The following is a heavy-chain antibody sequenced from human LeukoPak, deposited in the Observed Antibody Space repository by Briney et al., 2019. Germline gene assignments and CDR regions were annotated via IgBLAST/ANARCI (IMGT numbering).Heavy chain of an antibody. J-gene: IGHJ4*02. CDR2: ITASGTAM. D-gene: IGHD1-26*01. V-gene: IGHV3-48*02. CDR3: TSSGSYRFDY. CDR1: GFTFSSYS. Sequence: GGSLRLSCAASGFTFSSYSMNWVRQAPGKGLEWVSHITASGTAMFYADSVKGRFTISRDNAKNSLYLQMNSLRDEDTAVYYCTSSGSYRFDYWGQGTLVTVSS.